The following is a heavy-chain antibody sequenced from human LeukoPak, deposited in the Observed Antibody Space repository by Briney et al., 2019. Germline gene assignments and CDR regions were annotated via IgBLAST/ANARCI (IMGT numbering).Heavy chain of an antibody. Sequence: ASVKASCKPSGYTFADYYIHWVRQAPGQGLEWMGWIYPKSGGTNSAQKFQGRVTMTRDTSISTAYMELSRLRFDDTAVYYCARVSTSGYRDWLDPWGQGTLVTVSS. CDR1: GYTFADYY. D-gene: IGHD3-9*01. CDR2: IYPKSGGT. V-gene: IGHV1-2*02. CDR3: ARVSTSGYRDWLDP. J-gene: IGHJ5*02.